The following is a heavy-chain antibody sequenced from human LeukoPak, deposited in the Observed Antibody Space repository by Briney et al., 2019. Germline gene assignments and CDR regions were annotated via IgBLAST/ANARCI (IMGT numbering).Heavy chain of an antibody. D-gene: IGHD3-16*01. CDR3: ARVDNDVNWFDP. V-gene: IGHV1-8*02. CDR2: MNPNSGNT. J-gene: IGHJ5*02. CDR1: GGTFSSYA. Sequence: GSSVKVSCKASGGTFSSYAINWVRQATGQGLEWMGWMNPNSGNTGYAQKFQGRVTMTRNTSISTAYMELSSLRSEDTAVYYCARVDNDVNWFDPWGQGTLVTVSS.